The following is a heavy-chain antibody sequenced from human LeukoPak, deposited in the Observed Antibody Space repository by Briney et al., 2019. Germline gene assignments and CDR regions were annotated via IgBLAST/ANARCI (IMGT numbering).Heavy chain of an antibody. V-gene: IGHV1-46*01. J-gene: IGHJ4*02. CDR2: INPSGGST. CDR3: ALLMVRGPFDY. Sequence: GASVKVSCKASGYTFTSYYMHWARQAPGQGLEWMGVINPSGGSTTYAQKFQGRVTMTRDTSTSTLYMEVSSLRSEDTAVYYCALLMVRGPFDYWGQGTLVTVSS. CDR1: GYTFTSYY. D-gene: IGHD2-8*01.